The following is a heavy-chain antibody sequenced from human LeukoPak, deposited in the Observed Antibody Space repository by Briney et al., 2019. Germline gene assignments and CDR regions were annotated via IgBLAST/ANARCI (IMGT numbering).Heavy chain of an antibody. Sequence: GASVKVSCETSGGTFRSHTFGWVRQAPGQGLEWMGRITPVIDSTKYAQKFQDRVTITADTSTGTAYLHQSSLTSEDTALYYCTRVNLRGSQYNWFDPWGQGTLVTVSS. CDR3: TRVNLRGSQYNWFDP. CDR2: ITPVIDST. V-gene: IGHV1-69*08. D-gene: IGHD1-26*01. CDR1: GGTFRSHT. J-gene: IGHJ5*02.